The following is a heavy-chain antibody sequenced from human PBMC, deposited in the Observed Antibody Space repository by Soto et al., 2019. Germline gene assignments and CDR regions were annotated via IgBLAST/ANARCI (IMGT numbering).Heavy chain of an antibody. V-gene: IGHV1-46*03. CDR1: GYTFTSYY. J-gene: IGHJ5*02. Sequence: QVQLVQSGAEVKKPGASVKVSCKASGYTFTSYYMHWVRQAPGQGLEWMGIINPSGGSTSCAQKFQGRVTMTRDTSTSTVYMELSSLRSEDTAVYYCARDIDCSGGSCYSGDWFDPWGQGTLVTVSS. CDR2: INPSGGST. D-gene: IGHD2-15*01. CDR3: ARDIDCSGGSCYSGDWFDP.